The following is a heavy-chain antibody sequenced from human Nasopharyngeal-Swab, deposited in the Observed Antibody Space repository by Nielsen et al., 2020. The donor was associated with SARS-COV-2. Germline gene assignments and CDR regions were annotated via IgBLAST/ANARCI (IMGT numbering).Heavy chain of an antibody. CDR1: GYTFTGYY. D-gene: IGHD5-12*01. Sequence: SVNVSCKASGYTFTGYYMHWLRQAPGQGIEWMGLINTNTGNPTYAQGFTGRFVFSLDTSVSTAYLQISSLKAEDTAVYYCARGDIVATIDWGVHFDYWGQGTLVTVSS. CDR2: INTNTGNP. J-gene: IGHJ4*02. CDR3: ARGDIVATIDWGVHFDY. V-gene: IGHV7-4-1*02.